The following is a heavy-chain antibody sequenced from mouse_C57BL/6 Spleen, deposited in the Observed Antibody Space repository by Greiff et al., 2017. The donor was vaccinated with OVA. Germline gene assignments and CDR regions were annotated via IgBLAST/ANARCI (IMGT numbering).Heavy chain of an antibody. V-gene: IGHV1-50*01. CDR1: GYTFTSYW. D-gene: IGHD2-1*01. CDR3: ARTDYGNYLHSIDY. CDR2: IDPSDSYT. J-gene: IGHJ4*01. Sequence: VQLQQPGAELVKPGASVKLSCKASGYTFTSYWMQWVKQRPGQGLEWIGEIDPSDSYTNYNQKFKGKATVTVDTSSSTAYMQLSSLTSEDSAVYYCARTDYGNYLHSIDYWGQGTSVTVSS.